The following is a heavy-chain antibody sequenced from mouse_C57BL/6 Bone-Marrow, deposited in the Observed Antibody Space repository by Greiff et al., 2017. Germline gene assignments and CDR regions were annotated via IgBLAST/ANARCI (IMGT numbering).Heavy chain of an antibody. D-gene: IGHD6-2*01. CDR2: ISSGGSYT. J-gene: IGHJ3*01. CDR1: GFTFSSYG. CDR3: ARPSPFAY. V-gene: IGHV5-6*01. Sequence: EVKLVESGGDLVKPGGSLKLSCAASGFTFSSYGMSWVRQTPDKRLEWVATISSGGSYTYYPDSVKGRFTISRDNAKNTLYLQMSSLKSEDTAMYYCARPSPFAYWGKGTLVTVSA.